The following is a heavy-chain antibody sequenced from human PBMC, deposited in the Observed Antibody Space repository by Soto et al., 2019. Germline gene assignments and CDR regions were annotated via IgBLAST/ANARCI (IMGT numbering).Heavy chain of an antibody. CDR2: ISAYNGNT. D-gene: IGHD2-2*01. CDR1: GYTFTSYG. CDR3: ARVSGGYCSSTSCYYYYYYGMDV. V-gene: IGHV1-18*01. Sequence: ASVKVSCKASGYTFTSYGISWVRQAPGQGLEWMGWISAYNGNTNYAQKLQGRVTMTTDTSTSTAYMELRSLRSDDTAVYYCARVSGGYCSSTSCYYYYYYGMDVWGQGTTVTVSS. J-gene: IGHJ6*02.